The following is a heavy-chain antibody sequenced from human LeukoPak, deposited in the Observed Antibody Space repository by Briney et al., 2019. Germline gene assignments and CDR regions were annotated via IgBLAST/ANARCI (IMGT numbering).Heavy chain of an antibody. CDR1: GFTFSSYW. CDR2: ISSSGSTI. V-gene: IGHV3-48*04. CDR3: ARDGRYDYGGSSLVDY. D-gene: IGHD4-23*01. J-gene: IGHJ4*02. Sequence: PGGSLRLSCAASGFTFSSYWMTWVRQAPGKGLEWVSYISSSGSTIYYADSVKGRFTISRDNAKNSLYLQMNSLRAEDTAVYYCARDGRYDYGGSSLVDYWGQGTLVTVSS.